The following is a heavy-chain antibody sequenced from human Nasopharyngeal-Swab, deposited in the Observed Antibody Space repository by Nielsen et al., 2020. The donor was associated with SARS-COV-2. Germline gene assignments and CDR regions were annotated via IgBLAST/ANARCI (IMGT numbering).Heavy chain of an antibody. CDR1: GFTFSSYW. J-gene: IGHJ3*02. CDR3: ARDFRDSAAVAGTVGAFDI. Sequence: GGSLRLSCAASGFTFSSYWMSWVRQAPGKGLEWVANIKQDGSEKYYADSVKGRFTISRDNAKNSLYLQMNSLRAEDTAVYYCARDFRDSAAVAGTVGAFDIWGQGTMVTVSS. D-gene: IGHD6-19*01. V-gene: IGHV3-7*01. CDR2: IKQDGSEK.